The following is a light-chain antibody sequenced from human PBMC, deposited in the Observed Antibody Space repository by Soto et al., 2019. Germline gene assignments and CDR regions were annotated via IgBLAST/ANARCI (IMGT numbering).Light chain of an antibody. Sequence: DIQLTQYPSSLSASVGDTVTITCRASQTIITYLLWYHQKPGRAPNLLIYNASTLHSGVPSRFSGSGSGTDFTLTISSLQAEDVAVYYCQQYYSTPLTFGGGTKVDIK. CDR2: NAS. V-gene: IGKV1-39*01. J-gene: IGKJ4*01. CDR1: QTIITY. CDR3: QQYYSTPLT.